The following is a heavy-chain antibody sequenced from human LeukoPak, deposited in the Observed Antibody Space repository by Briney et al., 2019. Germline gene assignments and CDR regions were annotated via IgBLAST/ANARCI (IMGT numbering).Heavy chain of an antibody. CDR2: ISFDGSNK. CDR1: GFTFSSYG. J-gene: IGHJ3*02. V-gene: IGHV3-30*03. CDR3: AIHLGYSGYDHGGDAFDI. Sequence: GGSLRLSCAASGFTFSSYGMHWVRQAPGKGLAWVALISFDGSNKYYADSVKGRFTISRDNSKNTLYLQMNSLRAEDTAVYYCAIHLGYSGYDHGGDAFDIWGQGTVVTVSS. D-gene: IGHD5-12*01.